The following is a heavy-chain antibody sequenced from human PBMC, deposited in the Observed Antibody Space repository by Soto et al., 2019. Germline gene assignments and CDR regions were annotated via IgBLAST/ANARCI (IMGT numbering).Heavy chain of an antibody. CDR1: TFTFTSSA. CDR3: ATHREGATYYFDY. J-gene: IGHJ4*02. Sequence: QMQLVQSGPEVKKPGTSVKVSCKASTFTFTSSAVQWVRQARGQRLEWLGWIVVGSGNTKYAQNSQVRVTITRDMSSGTDYLELSSLRSEDTAVYYCATHREGATYYFDYWGQGTLLTVSS. CDR2: IVVGSGNT. D-gene: IGHD1-26*01. V-gene: IGHV1-58*01.